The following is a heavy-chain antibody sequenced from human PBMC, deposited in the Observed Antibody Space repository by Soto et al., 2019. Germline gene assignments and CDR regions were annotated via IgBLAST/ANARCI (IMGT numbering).Heavy chain of an antibody. V-gene: IGHV4-59*01. CDR3: ARAVDGSGSYWFDP. J-gene: IGHJ5*02. CDR2: IYYSGST. CDR1: GGSISSDC. Sequence: SETLSLTCTVSGGSISSDCWSWIRQPPGKGLEWIGYIYYSGSTNYNPSLKSRVTISVDTSKNQFSLKLSSVTAADTAVYYCARAVDGSGSYWFDPWGQGTLVTVSS. D-gene: IGHD3-10*01.